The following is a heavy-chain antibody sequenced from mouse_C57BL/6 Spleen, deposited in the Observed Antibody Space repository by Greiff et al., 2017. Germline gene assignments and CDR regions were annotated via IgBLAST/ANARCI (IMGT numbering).Heavy chain of an antibody. CDR1: GYTFTSYW. V-gene: IGHV1-64*01. CDR2: IHPNSGST. J-gene: IGHJ4*01. Sequence: QVQLQQPGAELVKPGASVKLSCKASGYTFTSYWMHWVKQRPGQGLEWIGMIHPNSGSTNYNEKFKSKATLTVDKSSSTAYMQLSSLTSEDSAVYYCARLGSGYLYYYAMDYWGQGTSVTVSS. CDR3: ARLGSGYLYYYAMDY. D-gene: IGHD3-2*02.